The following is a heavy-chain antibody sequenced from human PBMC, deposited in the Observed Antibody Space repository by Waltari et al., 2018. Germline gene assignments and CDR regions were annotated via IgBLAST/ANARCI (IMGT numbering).Heavy chain of an antibody. Sequence: EVQLVESGGGLVQPGGSLRLSCSASGFIFSTFWMSWVCQVPGKGLEWVASIKHEGRETYYVDSGKGRFSTSRDDAKNSLFLQMNPLGAEDTAVFYCGGGGGATPDYWGQGTLVNVSS. D-gene: IGHD1-26*01. J-gene: IGHJ4*02. CDR1: GFIFSTFW. CDR3: GGGGGATPDY. V-gene: IGHV3-7*04. CDR2: IKHEGRET.